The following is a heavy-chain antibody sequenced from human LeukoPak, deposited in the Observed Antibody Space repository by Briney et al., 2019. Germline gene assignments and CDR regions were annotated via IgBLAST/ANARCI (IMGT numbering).Heavy chain of an antibody. J-gene: IGHJ6*02. CDR1: GFTFSSYG. V-gene: IGHV3-33*08. CDR2: TWSDGSNK. Sequence: PGGSLRLSCAASGFTFSSYGMHWVRQAPGKGLEWVASTWSDGSNKYYADSVKGRFTISRDNSKNTLYLQMNSLRAEDTAAYYCARGGKSAFYYCKDVWGQGTTVTVSS. D-gene: IGHD5-12*01. CDR3: ARGGKSAFYYCKDV.